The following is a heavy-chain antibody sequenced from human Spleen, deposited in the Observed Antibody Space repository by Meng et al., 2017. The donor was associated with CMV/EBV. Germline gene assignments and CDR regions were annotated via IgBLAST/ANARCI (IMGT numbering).Heavy chain of an antibody. CDR1: GYTFTDYY. V-gene: IGHV1-2*02. CDR2: INANSGGT. Sequence: ASVKVSCKASGYTFTDYYMHWVRQAPGQGLEWMGWINANSGGTKTAQKFQGRVTMTRDTSISTAYMEVSGLRFDDTAVYYCAREAIFGVVIIYYYYGMDVWGQGTTVTVSS. J-gene: IGHJ6*02. CDR3: AREAIFGVVIIYYYYGMDV. D-gene: IGHD3-3*01.